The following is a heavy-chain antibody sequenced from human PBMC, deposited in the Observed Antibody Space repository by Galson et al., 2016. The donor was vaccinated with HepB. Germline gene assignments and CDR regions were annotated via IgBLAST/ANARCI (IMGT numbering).Heavy chain of an antibody. V-gene: IGHV3-7*03. CDR2: IKQDGSTK. CDR1: GFTFGSYW. CDR3: ATDPPLDSDVFDI. J-gene: IGHJ3*02. D-gene: IGHD3/OR15-3a*01. Sequence: SLRLSCAASGFTFGSYWMTWVRQAPGKGLEWVANIKQDGSTKYYVDSAKGRFTISRDNAKNSLYLQMNSLRVKDTAVYYCATDPPLDSDVFDIWGQGTMVTVSS.